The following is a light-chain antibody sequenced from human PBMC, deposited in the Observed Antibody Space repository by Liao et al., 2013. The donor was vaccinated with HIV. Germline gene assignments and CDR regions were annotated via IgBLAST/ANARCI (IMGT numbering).Light chain of an antibody. Sequence: SYDLTQPPSVSVSPRTDSQHHLCWSQFNEKYVSWYQQRPGQSPVLVIYQDSNRPSGIPARFSGSNSGNTATLTITGTQSVDEGDFYCQAWDSGAEIFGGGTKLTVL. CDR3: QAWDSGAEI. V-gene: IGLV3-1*01. CDR1: FNEKY. J-gene: IGLJ2*01. CDR2: QDS.